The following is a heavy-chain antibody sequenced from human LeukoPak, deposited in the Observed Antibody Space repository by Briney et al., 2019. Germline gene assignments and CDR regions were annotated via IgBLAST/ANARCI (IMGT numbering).Heavy chain of an antibody. CDR2: IRSKAYGGTT. Sequence: GGSLRLSCTASGFTFGDYAMSWVRQAPGKGLEWVGFIRSKAYGGTTEYAASVKGRFTISRDDSRSIAYLKMNSLTTEDTAVYYCTRHYDRSGSPGPFFDYWGQATLATVSS. CDR3: TRHYDRSGSPGPFFDY. CDR1: GFTFGDYA. J-gene: IGHJ4*02. V-gene: IGHV3-49*04. D-gene: IGHD3-22*01.